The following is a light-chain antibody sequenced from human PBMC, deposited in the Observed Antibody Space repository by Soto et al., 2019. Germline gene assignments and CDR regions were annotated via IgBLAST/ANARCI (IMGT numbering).Light chain of an antibody. Sequence: IQMYQSPSSLSAYVGDRVTITCRASQSISSYLNWYQQKPGKAPKLLIYAASSLQSGVPSRFSGSGSGTDFTLTISSLQPEDFAPYYCPQSYSTPWPFGQGTKVDI. CDR2: AAS. CDR3: PQSYSTPWP. CDR1: QSISSY. V-gene: IGKV1-39*01. J-gene: IGKJ1*01.